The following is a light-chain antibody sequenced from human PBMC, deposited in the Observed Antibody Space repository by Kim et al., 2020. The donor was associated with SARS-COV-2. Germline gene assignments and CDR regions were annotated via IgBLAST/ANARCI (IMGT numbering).Light chain of an antibody. CDR2: DGS. V-gene: IGKV1D-13*01. Sequence: ATQLTQSPSSLAASVGDRVMITCRASQVINSALAWYQQKPGKPPALLIYDGSTLENGVPPRFSGSGFGTDFTLTISSLQAEDFATYYCQQFRNYPLTFGEGTKLEI. CDR1: QVINSA. CDR3: QQFRNYPLT. J-gene: IGKJ2*01.